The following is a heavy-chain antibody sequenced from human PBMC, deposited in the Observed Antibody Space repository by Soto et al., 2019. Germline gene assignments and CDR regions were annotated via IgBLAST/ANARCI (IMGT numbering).Heavy chain of an antibody. CDR2: INHSGST. CDR3: ARSGSYQGNWFDP. D-gene: IGHD1-26*01. J-gene: IGHJ5*02. CDR1: GGSFSGYY. V-gene: IGHV4-34*01. Sequence: SETLSLTCAVYGGSFSGYYWTWIRQPPGTGLEWIGEINHSGSTNYNPSLKSRVTISVDRSKNQFSLKLSSVTAADTAVYYCARSGSYQGNWFDPWGQGPLVTVS.